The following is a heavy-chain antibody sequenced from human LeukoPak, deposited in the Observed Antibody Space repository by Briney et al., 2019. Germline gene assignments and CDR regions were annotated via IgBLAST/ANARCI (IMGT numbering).Heavy chain of an antibody. J-gene: IGHJ4*02. CDR3: ASWRWLQSDVDY. Sequence: GGSLRLSCAASGFSFSATWMHWVRQSPGKGLVWVARITSDGFSTTYAESVKGRFTISRDNAKNSLYLQMNSLRAEDTAVYYCASWRWLQSDVDYWGQGTLVTVSS. CDR1: GFSFSATW. CDR2: ITSDGFST. D-gene: IGHD5-24*01. V-gene: IGHV3-74*03.